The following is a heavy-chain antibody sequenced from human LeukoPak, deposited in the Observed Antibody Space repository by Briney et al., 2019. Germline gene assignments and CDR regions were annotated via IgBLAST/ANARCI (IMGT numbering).Heavy chain of an antibody. CDR1: GGSISSYY. Sequence: SETLSLTCTVSGGSISSYYWSWIRQPPGKGLEWIGYIYYSGSTNYNPSLKSRVTISVDTSKNQFSLKLSSVTAADTAVYYCARATGTIFGVVNDAFDIWGQGTMVTVSS. V-gene: IGHV4-59*01. J-gene: IGHJ3*02. CDR2: IYYSGST. CDR3: ARATGTIFGVVNDAFDI. D-gene: IGHD3-3*01.